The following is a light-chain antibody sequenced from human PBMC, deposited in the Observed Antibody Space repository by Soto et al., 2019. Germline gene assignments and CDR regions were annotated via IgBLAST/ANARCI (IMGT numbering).Light chain of an antibody. Sequence: QSVLTQPPSVSGAPGQRVTISCTGSSSNIGAGYDVHWYQQLPGTAPKLLIYGNNNRPSGVPDRFSGSKSGTSASLAITGLQAEDEAGYYCQSDDSSLSCVVFGGGTKPTVL. V-gene: IGLV1-40*01. CDR2: GNN. CDR1: SSNIGAGYD. J-gene: IGLJ2*01. CDR3: QSDDSSLSCVV.